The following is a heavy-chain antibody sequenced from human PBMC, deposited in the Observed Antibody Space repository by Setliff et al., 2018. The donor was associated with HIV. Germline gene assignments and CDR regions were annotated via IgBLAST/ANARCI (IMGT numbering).Heavy chain of an antibody. V-gene: IGHV3-23*01. Sequence: GGSLRLSCGASGFTFKIFAMNWVRQRQGQGFEWVSLISGDGGHATYYSDSVKGRFTISRDDSRNTLYLQMNSLRAEDTAVYYCAGGTGYYYYYGMDVWGQGTTVTVSS. CDR3: AGGTGYYYYYGMDV. J-gene: IGHJ6*02. CDR1: GFTFKIFA. CDR2: ISGDGGHAT. D-gene: IGHD7-27*01.